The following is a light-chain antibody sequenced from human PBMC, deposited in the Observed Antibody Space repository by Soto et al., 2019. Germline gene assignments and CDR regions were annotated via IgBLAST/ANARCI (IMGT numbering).Light chain of an antibody. CDR1: QDINTW. Sequence: DLQMTQSPSSVSASIGDRVTITCRASQDINTWLAWYQQKPRKAPNLLIYGASSLQSGVPSRFSGSGSGTDFTLTISNLQPEDFATYYCQQANSFPFAFGPGTKVDIK. CDR3: QQANSFPFA. J-gene: IGKJ3*01. CDR2: GAS. V-gene: IGKV1-12*02.